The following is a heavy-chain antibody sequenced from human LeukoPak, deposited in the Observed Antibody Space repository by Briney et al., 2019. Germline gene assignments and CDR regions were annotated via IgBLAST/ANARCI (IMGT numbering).Heavy chain of an antibody. CDR1: GGSFSGYY. CDR2: INHSGST. D-gene: IGHD2-8*01. Sequence: SSETLSLTCAVYGGSFSGYYWSWIRQPPGKGLEWIGEINHSGSTNYNPSLKSRVTISVDTSKNQFSLKLSSVTAADTAVYYCARGVSNRIVLMVCARRSPYYFDYWGQGTLVTVSS. V-gene: IGHV4-34*01. CDR3: ARGVSNRIVLMVCARRSPYYFDY. J-gene: IGHJ4*02.